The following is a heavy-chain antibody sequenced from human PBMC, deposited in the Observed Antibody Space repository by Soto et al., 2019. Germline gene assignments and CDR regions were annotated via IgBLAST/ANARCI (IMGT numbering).Heavy chain of an antibody. J-gene: IGHJ4*02. D-gene: IGHD5-12*01. CDR2: INHSGST. Sequence: TLSLTCAVYGGSFSGYYWSWIRQPPGKGLEWIGEINHSGSTNYNPSLKSRVTISVDTSKNQFSLKLSSVTAADTAVYYCARMGHIVATIWFDYWGQGTLVTVSS. CDR3: ARMGHIVATIWFDY. CDR1: GGSFSGYY. V-gene: IGHV4-34*01.